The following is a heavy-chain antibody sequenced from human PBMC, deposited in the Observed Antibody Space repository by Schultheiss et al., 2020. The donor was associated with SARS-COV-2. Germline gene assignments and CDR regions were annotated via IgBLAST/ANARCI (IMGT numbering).Heavy chain of an antibody. V-gene: IGHV4-59*12. D-gene: IGHD2-15*01. J-gene: IGHJ6*02. CDR3: ARDRGRGGRGFYGMDV. CDR1: GDSMTSNY. CDR2: IYYSGST. Sequence: GSLRLSCTVSGDSMTSNYWSWIRQPPGKGLEWIGYIYYSGSTNYNPSLKSRVTISVDTSKNQFSLKLSSVTAADTAVYYCARDRGRGGRGFYGMDVWGQGTTVTVSS.